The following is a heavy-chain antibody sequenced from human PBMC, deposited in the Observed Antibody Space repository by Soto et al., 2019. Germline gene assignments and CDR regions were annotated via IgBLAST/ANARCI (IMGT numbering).Heavy chain of an antibody. CDR3: ARGRTSFDY. CDR2: IYYSGST. Sequence: QVQLQESGPGLVKPSETLSLTCTVSGGSVSSGSYYWSWIRQPPGKGLEWIGYIYYSGSTNYNPPHKSRVTISVDTSKNQFSLKLSSVTAADTAVYYCARGRTSFDYWGQGTLVTVSA. J-gene: IGHJ4*02. D-gene: IGHD2-2*01. V-gene: IGHV4-61*01. CDR1: GGSVSSGSYY.